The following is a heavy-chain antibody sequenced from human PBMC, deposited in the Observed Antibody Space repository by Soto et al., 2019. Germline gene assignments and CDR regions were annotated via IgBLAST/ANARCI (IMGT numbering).Heavy chain of an antibody. Sequence: ASGQVSRQPSGYTFTTYPMHLVLQAPVQGLEWMGWINAGNGDTKYSQKFQGRVTITRDTSAITAYMELSSLRSEDTAVYYCVRDWTHYDSSGPGDYWGQGTLVTVSS. CDR1: GYTFTTYP. CDR2: INAGNGDT. J-gene: IGHJ4*02. V-gene: IGHV1-3*01. CDR3: VRDWTHYDSSGPGDY. D-gene: IGHD3-22*01.